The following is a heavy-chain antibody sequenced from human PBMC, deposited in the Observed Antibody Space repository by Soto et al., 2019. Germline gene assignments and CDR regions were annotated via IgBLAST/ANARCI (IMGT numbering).Heavy chain of an antibody. Sequence: EVQLVESGGGLVQPRGSLRLSCVVSGFTVSNNYISWVRQAPGKGLEWVSVTYSGDTTYYADSVKGRFTVSRDISKNTLYLQMNSLRAEDTAVFYCARFAFNSRFDFWGQGTLVTVSS. CDR3: ARFAFNSRFDF. V-gene: IGHV3-66*01. J-gene: IGHJ4*02. D-gene: IGHD1-1*01. CDR2: TYSGDTT. CDR1: GFTVSNNY.